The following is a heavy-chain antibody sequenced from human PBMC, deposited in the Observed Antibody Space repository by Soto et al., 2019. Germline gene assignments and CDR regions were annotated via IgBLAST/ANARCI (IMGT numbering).Heavy chain of an antibody. V-gene: IGHV3-11*05. J-gene: IGHJ4*02. CDR3: ARRRPTGYYNY. CDR2: IGSSSSYT. CDR1: GFPFSDYY. Sequence: QVQLVESGGDLVKPGGSLRLSCAASGFPFSDYYMSWIRQAPGEGLEWVSSIGSSSSYTNYADSVKGRFTISRDNAKNSLYLQMNNLRAEDTAVYYCARRRPTGYYNYWGQGTLVTVSA. D-gene: IGHD3-9*01.